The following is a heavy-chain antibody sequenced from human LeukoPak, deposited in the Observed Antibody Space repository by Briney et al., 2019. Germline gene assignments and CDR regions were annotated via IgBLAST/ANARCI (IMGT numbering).Heavy chain of an antibody. V-gene: IGHV3-53*01. CDR2: IFSGGST. CDR1: GFTVSSIH. J-gene: IGHJ3*02. Sequence: QSGGSLRLSCAASGFTVSSIHMSWVRQAPGKGLEWVSVIFSGGSTYYTDSVKGRFTISRDNSKNTLYLQMNSLRAEDTAIYYCARAQTRAFDIWGQGTMVSVSS. CDR3: ARAQTRAFDI.